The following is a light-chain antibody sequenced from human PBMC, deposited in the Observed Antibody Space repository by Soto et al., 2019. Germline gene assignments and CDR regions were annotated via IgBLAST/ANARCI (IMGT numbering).Light chain of an antibody. Sequence: HSALTQPASVSGSPGQSITISCTGTSSDVGSYNYVSWYQQHPGKAPKLMIYEVSDRPSGISSRFSGSKSGNTASLTISGLQTEDEADYYCSSYTSSSTLFGTGTKGTVL. CDR2: EVS. V-gene: IGLV2-14*01. CDR1: SSDVGSYNY. J-gene: IGLJ1*01. CDR3: SSYTSSSTL.